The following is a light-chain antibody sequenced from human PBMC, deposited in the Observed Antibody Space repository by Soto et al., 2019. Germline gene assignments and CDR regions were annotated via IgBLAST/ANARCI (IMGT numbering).Light chain of an antibody. CDR3: SSYTISSTLV. J-gene: IGLJ3*02. V-gene: IGLV2-14*01. Sequence: QSALTQPASVSGSPGQSITISCTGTSSDVGGYNYVSWYQQHPGKAPKLMIYEVSNRPSGVSNRFSGSKSGNTASLTISGLQAEDEADYYCSSYTISSTLVFCGGTKLTVL. CDR1: SSDVGGYNY. CDR2: EVS.